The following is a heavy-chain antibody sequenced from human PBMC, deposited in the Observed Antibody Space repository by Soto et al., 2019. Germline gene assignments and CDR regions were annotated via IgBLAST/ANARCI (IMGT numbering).Heavy chain of an antibody. J-gene: IGHJ4*02. D-gene: IGHD2-15*01. CDR1: GFAFSTYA. CDR3: PKGGCSCNHCYSNC. Sequence: EVQVLESGGGLVQPGGSLRLSCAASGFAFSTYAMTWVRQVPGKGLEWVSSISGSDGSTYYADSVKGRFTISRDNSKNTLYLQVTSLRVEDTAGYYGPKGGCSCNHCYSNCWGQEALVTVSS. CDR2: ISGSDGST. V-gene: IGHV3-23*01.